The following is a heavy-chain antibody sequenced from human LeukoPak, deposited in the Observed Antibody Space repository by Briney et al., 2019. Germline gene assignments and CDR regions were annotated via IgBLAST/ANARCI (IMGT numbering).Heavy chain of an antibody. J-gene: IGHJ2*01. CDR3: ASSTRDVGYWYFDL. V-gene: IGHV1-46*01. Sequence: ASVKVSCKASGYTSTSYYMHWVRQAPGQGLEWMGIINPSGGSTSYAQKFQGRVTMTRDTSTSTVYMELSSLRSEDTVVYYCASSTRDVGYWYFDLWGRGTLVTVSS. D-gene: IGHD1-26*01. CDR1: GYTSTSYY. CDR2: INPSGGST.